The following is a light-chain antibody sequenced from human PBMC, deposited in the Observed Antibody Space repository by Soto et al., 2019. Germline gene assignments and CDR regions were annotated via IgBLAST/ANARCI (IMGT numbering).Light chain of an antibody. CDR1: QSVSSY. CDR3: QQRSNWPLT. J-gene: IGKJ4*01. V-gene: IGKV3-11*01. Sequence: EIVLTQSPATLSLSPGERATLSCSASQSVSSYLAWYQQKPGQAPRLLIYDASNRATGIPARFSGSGSGTDFTLPIRSLEPEDFAVYYCQQRSNWPLTFGGGTKVEIK. CDR2: DAS.